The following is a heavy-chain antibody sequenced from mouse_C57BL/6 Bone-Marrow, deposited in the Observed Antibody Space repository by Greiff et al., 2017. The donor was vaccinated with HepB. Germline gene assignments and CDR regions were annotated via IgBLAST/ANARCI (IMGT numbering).Heavy chain of an antibody. V-gene: IGHV1-7*01. CDR3: SRRLRAWFAY. J-gene: IGHJ3*01. CDR2: IKPSSGIT. Sequence: QVQLQQSGAELVKPGASVKLSCKASGYTFTSYWMNWVTQRPGQGLEWIGYIKPSSGITKYNQKFKDKATLTADKSSSTAYMQLSSLTYEDSAIYYCSRRLRAWFAYWGQGTLVTVAA. CDR1: GYTFTSYW. D-gene: IGHD3-2*02.